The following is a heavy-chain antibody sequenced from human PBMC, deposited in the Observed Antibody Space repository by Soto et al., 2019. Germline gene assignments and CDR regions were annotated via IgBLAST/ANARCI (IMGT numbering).Heavy chain of an antibody. Sequence: QVQLQQWGAGLLKPSETLSLTCAVYGGSFSGYYWSWIRQPPGKGLEGIGEINHSGSTNYNPSLKRRVTISVDTSKSQFSLKLSSVTAADTAVYYFARDGRNCTNGVCQGRDKDAFDIWGQGTMVTVSS. D-gene: IGHD2-8*01. CDR2: INHSGST. V-gene: IGHV4-34*01. CDR1: GGSFSGYY. J-gene: IGHJ3*02. CDR3: ARDGRNCTNGVCQGRDKDAFDI.